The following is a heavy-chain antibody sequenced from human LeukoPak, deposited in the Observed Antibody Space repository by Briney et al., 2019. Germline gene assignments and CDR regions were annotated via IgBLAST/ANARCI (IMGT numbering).Heavy chain of an antibody. CDR2: IYYRGST. CDR3: VRECVGGYNYNVYYCDY. Sequence: PSQTLCLTCTVSGGSISSGGYYWSWTRQHPGKGLEWIGYIYYRGSTYSHPSLRGRVTISVTTSKTQFSLKLSSVTATAPAVYYCVRECVGGYNYNVYYCDYWGQGTLVTVSS. D-gene: IGHD5-24*01. J-gene: IGHJ4*02. V-gene: IGHV4-31*03. CDR1: GGSISSGGYY.